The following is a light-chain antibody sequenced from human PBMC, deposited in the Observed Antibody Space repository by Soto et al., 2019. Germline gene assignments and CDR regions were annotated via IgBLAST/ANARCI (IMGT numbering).Light chain of an antibody. J-gene: IGLJ2*01. CDR3: CSYAGSSTHVV. V-gene: IGLV2-23*01. CDR2: EGS. Sequence: QSVLTQPASVSGSPGQSITISCTGTSSDVGSYNLVSWYQQHPGKGPKLMIYEGSKRPSGVSNRFSGSKSGNTASLTISGLQAEDDADYYCCSYAGSSTHVVFGGGTKLTVL. CDR1: SSDVGSYNL.